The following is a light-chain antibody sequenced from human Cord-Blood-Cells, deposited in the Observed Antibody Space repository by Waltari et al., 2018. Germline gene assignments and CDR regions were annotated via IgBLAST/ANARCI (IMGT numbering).Light chain of an antibody. Sequence: QSALPQPASVSGSPAQSITISCTGTSSDVGGYNYVSWYQQHPGKAPKLMIYEVSNRPSGVSNRFSGSKSGNTASLTISGLQAEDEADYYCSSYTSSSFVVFGGGTKLTVL. CDR3: SSYTSSSFVV. J-gene: IGLJ2*01. CDR1: SSDVGGYNY. V-gene: IGLV2-14*01. CDR2: EVS.